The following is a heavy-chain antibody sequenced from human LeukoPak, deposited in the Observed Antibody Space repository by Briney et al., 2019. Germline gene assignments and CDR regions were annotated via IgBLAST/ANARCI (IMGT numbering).Heavy chain of an antibody. Sequence: SLPLSLTCAISGDSVPRNNAAWNWIRQSPSRGLEWLGRTLYMSKWYNDYAASVKSRLTISPDTSKNHFSLHLNSLTLEDTAVYYCARDPHGGGYSTPHEFDYWGQGTQVTVSS. CDR3: ARDPHGGGYSTPHEFDY. D-gene: IGHD1-26*01. CDR2: TLYMSKWYN. CDR1: GDSVPRNNAA. V-gene: IGHV6-1*01. J-gene: IGHJ4*02.